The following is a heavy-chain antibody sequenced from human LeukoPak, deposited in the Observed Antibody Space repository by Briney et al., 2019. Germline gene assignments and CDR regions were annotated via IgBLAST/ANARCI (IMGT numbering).Heavy chain of an antibody. CDR2: IHPGDSDT. CDR1: GYSFTSYW. D-gene: IGHD1-26*01. Sequence: GESLKIPCKGSGYSFTSYWIGWVRQMPGKGPEWMGIIHPGDSDTRYSPSFQGQVTISADKSISTAYLQWSSLKASDTAMYYCARFPGIVTAGEVDPWGQGTLVTVSS. CDR3: ARFPGIVTAGEVDP. J-gene: IGHJ5*02. V-gene: IGHV5-51*01.